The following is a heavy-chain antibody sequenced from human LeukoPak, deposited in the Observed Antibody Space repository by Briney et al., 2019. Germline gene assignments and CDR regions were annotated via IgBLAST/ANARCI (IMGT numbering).Heavy chain of an antibody. J-gene: IGHJ4*02. D-gene: IGHD6-13*01. CDR3: AKMPISQDSSSWYLDY. V-gene: IGHV3-23*01. Sequence: GGTLRLSCAASGFTFSSYGMSWVRQAPGKGLEWVSAISGGGGSTYYADSVKGRFTISRDNSKNTLYLQMNSLRAEDTAVYYCAKMPISQDSSSWYLDYWGQGTLVTVSS. CDR2: ISGGGGST. CDR1: GFTFSSYG.